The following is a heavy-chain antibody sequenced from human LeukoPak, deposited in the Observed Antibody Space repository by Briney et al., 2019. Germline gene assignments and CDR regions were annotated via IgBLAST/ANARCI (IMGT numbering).Heavy chain of an antibody. CDR2: VYYSGST. CDR1: GDSLSDYY. V-gene: IGHV4-59*01. J-gene: IGHJ4*02. Sequence: SETLSLTCTVSGDSLSDYYWNWIRQAPGKGLEWIGYVYYSGSTNYNPSLMSRVTISVDTSKNQFSLKLSSVTAADTAVYYCARGNYDYGDGELDYWGQGTLVTVSS. CDR3: ARGNYDYGDGELDY. D-gene: IGHD4-17*01.